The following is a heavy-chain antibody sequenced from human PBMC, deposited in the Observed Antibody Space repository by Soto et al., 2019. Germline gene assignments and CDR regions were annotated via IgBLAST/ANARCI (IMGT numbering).Heavy chain of an antibody. D-gene: IGHD2-15*01. Sequence: QVQLVQSGAEVKRPGASVKVSCKASGYTFTPHDINWVRQATGQGLEWMGRMNPNSGYIDFAQRFQVRLTMTTNTSISTAYMELSSLRSEDTAIYYCARGLYCSGGTCSDSWGQGTLVIVSS. CDR3: ARGLYCSGGTCSDS. CDR1: GYTFTPHD. J-gene: IGHJ4*02. V-gene: IGHV1-8*01. CDR2: MNPNSGYI.